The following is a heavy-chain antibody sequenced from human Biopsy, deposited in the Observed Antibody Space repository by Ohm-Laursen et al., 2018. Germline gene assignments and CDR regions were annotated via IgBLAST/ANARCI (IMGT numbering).Heavy chain of an antibody. J-gene: IGHJ2*01. CDR2: IYSSGGS. CDR1: GGSTNDYF. D-gene: IGHD6-19*01. V-gene: IGHV4-4*07. CDR3: ARTPGKAVAGRFLDL. Sequence: TLSLTCSVSGGSTNDYFWSWIRQPAGETLEWIGRIYSSGGSSYNPSLKSRISMSMDTSNNQFSLTLTSVIAADTAVYYCARTPGKAVAGRFLDLWGRGTLVTVSS.